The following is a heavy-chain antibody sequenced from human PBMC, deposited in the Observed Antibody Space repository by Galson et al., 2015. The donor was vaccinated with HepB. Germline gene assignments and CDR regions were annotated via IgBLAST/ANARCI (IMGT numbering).Heavy chain of an antibody. CDR2: TYYRSKWYR. J-gene: IGHJ6*03. CDR3: ARARGYMDV. V-gene: IGHV6-1*01. CDR1: GDSVSSNSAA. Sequence: CAISGDSVSSNSAAWNWIRRSPSRGLEWLGRTYYRSKWYREYAVSVKSRITINPDTSKNQIYLLLSSVTPEDTAVYFCARARGYMDVWGRGTTVTVSS.